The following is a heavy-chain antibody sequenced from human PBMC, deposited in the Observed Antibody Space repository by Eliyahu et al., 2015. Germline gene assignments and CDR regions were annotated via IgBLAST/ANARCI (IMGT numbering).Heavy chain of an antibody. D-gene: IGHD6-13*01. V-gene: IGHV3-49*03. Sequence: EVQLVESGGGLVQPGRSLRLSCTASGFPXGDSAMSWFRQAPGKGLEWVGFIRSKAYGGTTEYAASVKGRFTISRDDSKSIAHLQMNSLKTEDTAVYYCTRDSSSWYGYWYFDLWGRGTLVTVSS. CDR3: TRDSSSWYGYWYFDL. J-gene: IGHJ2*01. CDR2: IRSKAYGGTT. CDR1: GFPXGDSA.